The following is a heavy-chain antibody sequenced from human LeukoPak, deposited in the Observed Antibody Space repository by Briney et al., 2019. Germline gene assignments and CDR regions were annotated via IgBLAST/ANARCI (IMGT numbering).Heavy chain of an antibody. CDR1: GGSISSSSYY. D-gene: IGHD3-9*01. J-gene: IGHJ4*02. CDR2: IYYSGST. Sequence: PSETHSLTCTVSGGSISSSSYYWGWIRQPPGKGLEWIGSIYYSGSTYYNPSLKSRVTISVDTSKNQFSLKLSSVTAADTAVYYCARHRPHYDILTGLYYFDYWGQGTLVTVSS. CDR3: ARHRPHYDILTGLYYFDY. V-gene: IGHV4-39*01.